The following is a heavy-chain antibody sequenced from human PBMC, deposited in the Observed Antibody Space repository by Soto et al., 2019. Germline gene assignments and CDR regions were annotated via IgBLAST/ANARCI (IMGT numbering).Heavy chain of an antibody. CDR1: GYTFTAYY. J-gene: IGHJ6*02. CDR3: ARIDPVTINYYYGMDV. Sequence: QVQLVQSGAEVKKPGASVKVSCKASGYTFTAYYIHWVRQAPGQGLEWMGWINPNSGGTNYAQKFQDRVTMTRDTYISTAYMELSRLRSDDTAVYYCARIDPVTINYYYGMDVWGQGTTVTVSS. CDR2: INPNSGGT. D-gene: IGHD3-3*01. V-gene: IGHV1-2*02.